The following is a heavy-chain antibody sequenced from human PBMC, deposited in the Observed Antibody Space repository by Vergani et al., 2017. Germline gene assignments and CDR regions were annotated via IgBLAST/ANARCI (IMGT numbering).Heavy chain of an antibody. V-gene: IGHV4-30-2*01. CDR3: ARVRHSGSYWVFDY. D-gene: IGHD1-26*01. CDR2: IYHSGST. Sequence: QLQLQESGSGLVKPSQTLSLTCAVSGGSISSGGYSWRWIRQPPGKGLEWIGYIYHSGSTYYNPSLKSRVTISVDTSKNQFSLKLSSVTAADTAVYYCARVRHSGSYWVFDYWGQGTLVTVSS. CDR1: GGSISSGGYS. J-gene: IGHJ4*02.